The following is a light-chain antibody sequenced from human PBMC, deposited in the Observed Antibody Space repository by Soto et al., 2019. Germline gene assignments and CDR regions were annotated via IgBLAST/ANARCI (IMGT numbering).Light chain of an antibody. CDR1: SPNIGRNT. CDR3: VAWDDSLYGYVV. V-gene: IGLV1-44*01. Sequence: QAVVTQPPSASGTPGQRVTFPCPETSPNIGRNTVNWNQQLPGSAQKPVNNSNNPRPSGVPDRFSGSKSGTSASLAISGLQAEDEADYYCVAWDDSLYGYVVFGGGTKLTVL. J-gene: IGLJ2*01. CDR2: SNN.